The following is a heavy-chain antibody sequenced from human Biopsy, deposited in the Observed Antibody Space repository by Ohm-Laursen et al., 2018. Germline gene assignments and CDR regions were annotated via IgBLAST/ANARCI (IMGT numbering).Heavy chain of an antibody. CDR3: AREAIGYQLPCDD. Sequence: GASVKVSCKSPGGTFSNYGVNWVRQAPGQGLEWMGRIIPILRTTTYAPKFQGRVTFTADKSSSTAYLELSSLTSEDTAMFYCAREAIGYQLPCDDWGQGTLVTVSS. CDR2: IIPILRTT. CDR1: GGTFSNYG. V-gene: IGHV1-69*04. D-gene: IGHD2-15*01. J-gene: IGHJ4*02.